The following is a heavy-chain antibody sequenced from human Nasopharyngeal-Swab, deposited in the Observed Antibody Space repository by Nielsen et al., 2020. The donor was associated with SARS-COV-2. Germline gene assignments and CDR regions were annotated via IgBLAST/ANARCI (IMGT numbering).Heavy chain of an antibody. V-gene: IGHV1-46*01. J-gene: IGHJ5*02. Sequence: ASVKVSCKASGYTFTRYYIHWVRQAPGQGLEWMGIINSGGGSARYSQNFQGRVTMTRDTSTSTVYMELSSLRSEDPAVYYCARGGDPREVVAATDCFDPWGQGTLVTVSS. CDR2: INSGGGSA. D-gene: IGHD2-15*01. CDR3: ARGGDPREVVAATDCFDP. CDR1: GYTFTRYY.